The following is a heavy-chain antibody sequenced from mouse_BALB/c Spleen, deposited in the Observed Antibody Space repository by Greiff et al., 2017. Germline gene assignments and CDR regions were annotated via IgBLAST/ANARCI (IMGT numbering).Heavy chain of an antibody. V-gene: IGHV5-17*02. J-gene: IGHJ2*01. CDR3: ARGVHYYGSLYFDY. CDR1: GFTFSSFG. Sequence: EVQLVESGGGLVQPGGSRKLSCAASGFTFSSFGMHWVRQAPEKGLEWVAYISSGSSTIYYADTVKGRFTISRDNPKNTLFLQMTSLRSEDTAMYYCARGVHYYGSLYFDYWGQGTTLTVSS. D-gene: IGHD1-1*01. CDR2: ISSGSSTI.